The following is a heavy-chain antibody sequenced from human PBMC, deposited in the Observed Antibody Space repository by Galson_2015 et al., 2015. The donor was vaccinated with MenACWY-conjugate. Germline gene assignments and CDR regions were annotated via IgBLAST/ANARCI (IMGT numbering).Heavy chain of an antibody. J-gene: IGHJ4*02. Sequence: SVKVSCKASGGTFSSYAISWVRQAPGQGLEWMGGIIPIFGTANYAQKFQGRVTITADKSTSTAYMELSSLRSEDTAVYYCARSGRGSFMEGYGGQGTLVTVSS. CDR3: ARSGRGSFMEGY. D-gene: IGHD3-10*01. CDR2: IIPIFGTA. CDR1: GGTFSSYA. V-gene: IGHV1-69*06.